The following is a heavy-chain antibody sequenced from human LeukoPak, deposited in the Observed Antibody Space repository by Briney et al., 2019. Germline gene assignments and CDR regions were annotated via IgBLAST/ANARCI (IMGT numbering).Heavy chain of an antibody. V-gene: IGHV3-48*01. CDR1: GFTFRSYS. Sequence: GGSLRLSCAASGFTFRSYSMNWVRQAPGKGLEWVSCICSSGSRTYYADSVQGRFTISRDNSKNTVDLQMNSLRAEDTAVYYCARVTYDFWSGYSGLAYSGQGTLVTVSS. CDR3: ARVTYDFWSGYSGLAY. D-gene: IGHD3-3*01. J-gene: IGHJ4*02. CDR2: ICSSGSRT.